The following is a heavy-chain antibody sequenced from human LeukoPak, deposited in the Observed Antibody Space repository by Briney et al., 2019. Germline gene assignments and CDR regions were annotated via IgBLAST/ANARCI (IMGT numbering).Heavy chain of an antibody. V-gene: IGHV3-9*01. CDR1: GFTFDDYA. Sequence: GRSLRLSCAASGFTFDDYAMHWVRQAPGKGLEWVSGISWNSGSIGYADSVKGRFTISRDNAKNSLYLQMNSLRAEDTALYYCAKALLHYGGNLDYWGQGTRATVTS. CDR2: ISWNSGSI. CDR3: AKALLHYGGNLDY. D-gene: IGHD4-23*01. J-gene: IGHJ4*02.